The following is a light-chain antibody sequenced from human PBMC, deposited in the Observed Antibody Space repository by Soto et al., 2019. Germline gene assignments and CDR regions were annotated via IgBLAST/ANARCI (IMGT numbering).Light chain of an antibody. Sequence: EIVLTQSPGTLSLSPGERATLSCRASQSVSSTLAWYQQKPGQTPRLLISDASNRATGIPARFSGSGSGTDFTLTISSLEPEDFAFYYCQQRNNWPWTFGQGTKVDIK. CDR1: QSVSST. V-gene: IGKV3-11*01. J-gene: IGKJ1*01. CDR2: DAS. CDR3: QQRNNWPWT.